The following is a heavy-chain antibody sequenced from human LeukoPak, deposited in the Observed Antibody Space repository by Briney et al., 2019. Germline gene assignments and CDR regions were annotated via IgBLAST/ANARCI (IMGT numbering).Heavy chain of an antibody. J-gene: IGHJ4*02. V-gene: IGHV1-2*02. Sequence: ASVKVSCKASGYTFTGYYMHWVRQAPGQGLEWMGWINPNSGGTNYAQKFQGRVTMTRDMSTSTVYMELSSLRSEDTAVYYCARGGWELPTSFDYWGQGTLVTVSS. CDR3: ARGGWELPTSFDY. CDR2: INPNSGGT. D-gene: IGHD1-26*01. CDR1: GYTFTGYY.